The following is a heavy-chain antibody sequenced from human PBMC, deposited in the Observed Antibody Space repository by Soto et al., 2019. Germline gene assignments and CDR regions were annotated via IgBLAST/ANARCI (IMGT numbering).Heavy chain of an antibody. CDR3: TKDGVAGYGMDV. CDR2: ISYDGNNK. CDR1: GFTFTS. Sequence: QVQLVESGGGVVQPGRSLTLSCAVSGFTFTSMHWVRQAPGKGLEWVAIISYDGNNKYYLDSVKGRFTISRDNSKNTRYLQMNSLRAEDTAVYYCTKDGVAGYGMDVWGQGTTVTVSS. J-gene: IGHJ6*02. V-gene: IGHV3-30*18. D-gene: IGHD6-19*01.